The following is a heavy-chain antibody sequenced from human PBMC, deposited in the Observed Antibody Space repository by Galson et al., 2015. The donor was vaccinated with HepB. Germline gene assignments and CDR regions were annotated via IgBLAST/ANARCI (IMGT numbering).Heavy chain of an antibody. CDR3: ARVGLAYCGGDCYYDP. D-gene: IGHD2-21*02. J-gene: IGHJ5*02. Sequence: SVKVSCKASGYTFTSYYMHWVRQAPGQGLEWMGIINPSGGSTSYAQKFQGRVTMTRDTSTSTVYMELSSLRSEDTAVYYCARVGLAYCGGDCYYDPWGQGTLVTVSS. V-gene: IGHV1-46*01. CDR2: INPSGGST. CDR1: GYTFTSYY.